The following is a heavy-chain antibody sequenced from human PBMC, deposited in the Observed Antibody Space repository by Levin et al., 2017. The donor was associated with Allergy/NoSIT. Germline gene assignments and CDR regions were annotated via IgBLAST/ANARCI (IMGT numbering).Heavy chain of an antibody. CDR3: TTYYDFWSGYYPDY. J-gene: IGHJ4*02. CDR2: IRSKAYGGTT. Sequence: GGSLRLSCTASGFTFGDYAMSWVRQAPGKGLEWVGFIRSKAYGGTTEYAASVKGRFTISRDDSKSIAYLQMNSLKTEDTAVYYCTTYYDFWSGYYPDYWGQGTLVTVSS. V-gene: IGHV3-49*04. CDR1: GFTFGDYA. D-gene: IGHD3-3*01.